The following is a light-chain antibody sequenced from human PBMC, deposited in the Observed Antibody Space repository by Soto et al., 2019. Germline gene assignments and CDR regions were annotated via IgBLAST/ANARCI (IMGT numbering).Light chain of an antibody. CDR1: QSINSH. Sequence: DIQMTQSPSSLSASIGDRVTIPCRASQSINSHLNWYQHKAGKAPKLLIYGASTLQSGVPSRFSGSGFGTDFTLTISSLQAEDFATYYCQQSYILPLTFGGGTKVDIK. CDR3: QQSYILPLT. J-gene: IGKJ4*01. CDR2: GAS. V-gene: IGKV1-39*01.